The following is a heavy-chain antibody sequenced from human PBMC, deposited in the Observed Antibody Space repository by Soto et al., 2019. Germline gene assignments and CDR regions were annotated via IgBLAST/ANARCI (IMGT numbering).Heavy chain of an antibody. CDR3: ARDPAALVYCSGGSCIGGWFDP. CDR2: IYYSGST. CDR1: GGSISSGGYY. V-gene: IGHV4-31*03. D-gene: IGHD2-15*01. Sequence: QVQLQESGPGLVKPSQTLSLTCTVSGGSISSGGYYWSWIRQHPGKGLEWIGYIYYSGSTYYNPSLASRVTTSVDTSKNQSSLKLSTVTAAATAVYYCARDPAALVYCSGGSCIGGWFDPWGQGTLVTVSS. J-gene: IGHJ5*02.